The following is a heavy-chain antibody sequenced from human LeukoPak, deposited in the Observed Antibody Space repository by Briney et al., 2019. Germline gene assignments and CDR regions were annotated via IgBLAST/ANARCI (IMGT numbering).Heavy chain of an antibody. J-gene: IGHJ4*02. CDR1: GGTFSNYG. V-gene: IGHV1-69*04. Sequence: SVKVSCKASGGTFSNYGINWVRQAPGQGPEWMGRIVPILGGTSYAQEFQGRVTISADKSTTTVYMERSSLRSEDTAVYYCARDRGYEGGFDYWGQGTLVTVSS. CDR3: ARDRGYEGGFDY. D-gene: IGHD5-12*01. CDR2: IVPILGGT.